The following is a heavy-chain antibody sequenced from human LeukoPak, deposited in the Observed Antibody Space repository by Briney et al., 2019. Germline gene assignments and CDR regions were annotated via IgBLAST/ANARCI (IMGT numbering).Heavy chain of an antibody. CDR2: IRSSSSTR. V-gene: IGHV3-48*01. Sequence: GGSLRLSCAASGFTFSSYSMNWVRQAPGKGLEWISHIRSSSSTRTTYYADSVKGRFTISRDDATNSLYLQMNSLRAEDTAVYYCARDRAYCGGDCYRYFDYWGQGTLVTVSS. CDR1: GFTFSSYS. D-gene: IGHD2-21*02. J-gene: IGHJ4*02. CDR3: ARDRAYCGGDCYRYFDY.